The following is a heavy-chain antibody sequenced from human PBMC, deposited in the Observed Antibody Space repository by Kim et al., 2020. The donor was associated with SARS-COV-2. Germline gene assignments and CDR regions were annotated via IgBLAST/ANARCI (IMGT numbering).Heavy chain of an antibody. V-gene: IGHV4-39*01. Sequence: SETLSLTCTVSGGSISSSSYYWGWIRQPPGKGLEWIGSIYYSGSTYYNPSLKSRVTISVDTSKNQFSLKLSSVTAADTAVYYCARHPYDSSGYYYGLLTLPVGEFDYWGQGTLVTVSS. CDR3: ARHPYDSSGYYYGLLTLPVGEFDY. CDR1: GGSISSSSYY. D-gene: IGHD3-22*01. CDR2: IYYSGST. J-gene: IGHJ4*02.